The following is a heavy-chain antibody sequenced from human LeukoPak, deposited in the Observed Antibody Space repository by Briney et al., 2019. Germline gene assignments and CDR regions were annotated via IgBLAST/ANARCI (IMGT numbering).Heavy chain of an antibody. CDR1: GYTLTELS. V-gene: IGHV1-24*01. Sequence: ASVKVSCKVSGYTLTELSMHWVRQAPGKGLEWMGGFDPEDGETIYAQKFQGRVTMTEDTSTDTAYMELSSLRSEDTAVYYCATDLYSSSWPRLIYYYYYGMDVWGQGTRSPSP. CDR3: ATDLYSSSWPRLIYYYYYGMDV. J-gene: IGHJ6*02. CDR2: FDPEDGET. D-gene: IGHD6-13*01.